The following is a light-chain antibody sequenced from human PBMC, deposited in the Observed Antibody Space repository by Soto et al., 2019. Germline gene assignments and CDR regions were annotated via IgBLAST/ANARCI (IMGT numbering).Light chain of an antibody. CDR1: QGISSY. J-gene: IGKJ1*01. CDR3: QQSYSTLWT. V-gene: IGKV1-39*01. CDR2: GAS. Sequence: DIQMTQSPSSLCASVGDRVTITCRASQGISSYLNWYQQEPGKAPKLLIYGASSLQSGVPSRFSGSGSGTDFTLTISSLQPEDFATYYCQQSYSTLWTFGQGTKVEIK.